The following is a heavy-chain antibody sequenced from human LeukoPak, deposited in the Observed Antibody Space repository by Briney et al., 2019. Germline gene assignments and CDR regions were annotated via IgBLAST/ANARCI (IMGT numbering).Heavy chain of an antibody. J-gene: IGHJ6*02. CDR3: ARPYYGDSTDLKYYYYSGMDV. CDR1: GEYFSTYY. V-gene: IGHV4-34*01. CDR2: INHSGST. D-gene: IGHD2-21*01. Sequence: TSETLSLTCAVYGEYFSTYYYSWIRQPPGKGLEWIGEINHSGSTNYNPSLKSRLTISVDMSKKQFFLRLSSVTAADTAVYYCARPYYGDSTDLKYYYYSGMDVWGQGTTVTVSS.